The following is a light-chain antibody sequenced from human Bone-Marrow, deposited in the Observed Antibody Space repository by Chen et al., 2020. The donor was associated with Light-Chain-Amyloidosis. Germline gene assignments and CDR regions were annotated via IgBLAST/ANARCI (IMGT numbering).Light chain of an antibody. CDR1: RSNVGANG. Sequence: QSVLTPPPSASGTPGQRVTLPLSGGRSNVGANGVNWYQQLPGAAPKLLIFDTNRRPSGVPDRFSGSKSGTSASLAISDLQSEDEAHYYCAPWDDRLNGWVFGGGTRLTVL. V-gene: IGLV1-44*01. CDR3: APWDDRLNGWV. CDR2: DTN. J-gene: IGLJ3*02.